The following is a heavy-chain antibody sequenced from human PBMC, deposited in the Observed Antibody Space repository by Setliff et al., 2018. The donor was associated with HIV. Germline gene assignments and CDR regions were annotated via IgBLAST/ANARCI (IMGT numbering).Heavy chain of an antibody. J-gene: IGHJ5*02. CDR1: GYSISSGYF. V-gene: IGHV4-38-2*01. D-gene: IGHD2-2*01. CDR2: LYHSGTN. Sequence: SETLSLTCAVSGYSISSGYFWGWIRQPPGKGLEWIGSLYHSGTNFYNPSLKSRVTISLDTSTNRFSLKLNSVTAADTAIYYCARRDCTTTSCSEAWGQGTLVTVSS. CDR3: ARRDCTTTSCSEA.